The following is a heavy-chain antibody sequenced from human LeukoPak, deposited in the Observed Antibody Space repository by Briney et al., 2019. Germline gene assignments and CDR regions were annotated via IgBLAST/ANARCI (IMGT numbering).Heavy chain of an antibody. V-gene: IGHV4-61*01. Sequence: PSETLSLTCTVSGVSISSSYSYWGWIRQPPGMGLEWIGYIYYSGSTNYKPSLKSRVTISVDTSKNQFSLKVSSVTAADTAVYYCAREGGYDQIDYWGQGTLVTVSS. J-gene: IGHJ4*02. CDR2: IYYSGST. D-gene: IGHD5-12*01. CDR1: GVSISSSYSY. CDR3: AREGGYDQIDY.